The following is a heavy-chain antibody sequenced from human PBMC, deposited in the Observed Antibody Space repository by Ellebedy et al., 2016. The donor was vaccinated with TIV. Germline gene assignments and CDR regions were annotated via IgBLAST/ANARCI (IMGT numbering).Heavy chain of an antibody. CDR3: AKDLKYSSGWFSLDY. D-gene: IGHD6-19*01. CDR1: GFTFSSYA. V-gene: IGHV3-23*01. J-gene: IGHJ4*02. CDR2: ISGSGGST. Sequence: GESLKISCAASGFTFSSYAMSWVRQAPGKGLEWVSAISGSGGSTYYADSVKGRFTISRDNSKNTLYLQMNSLRDEDTAVYYCAKDLKYSSGWFSLDYWGQGTLVTVSS.